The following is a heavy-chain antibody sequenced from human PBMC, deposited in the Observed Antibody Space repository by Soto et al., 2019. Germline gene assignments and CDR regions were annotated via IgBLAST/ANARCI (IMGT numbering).Heavy chain of an antibody. V-gene: IGHV1-69*13. Sequence: ASVKVSCKASGGTFSSYAISWVRQAPGQGLEWMGGIIPIFGTANYAQKFQGRVTITADESTSTAYMELSSLRSEDTAVYYCARDERYCTNGVCYINWFDPWGQGTLVTLSS. CDR1: GGTFSSYA. CDR3: ARDERYCTNGVCYINWFDP. J-gene: IGHJ5*02. D-gene: IGHD2-8*01. CDR2: IIPIFGTA.